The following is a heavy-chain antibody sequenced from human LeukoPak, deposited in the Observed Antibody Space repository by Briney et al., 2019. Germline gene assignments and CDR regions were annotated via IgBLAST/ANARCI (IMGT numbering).Heavy chain of an antibody. V-gene: IGHV2-70*04. D-gene: IGHD3-22*01. CDR2: IDWDDEK. CDR1: GFSLSISGMR. J-gene: IGHJ4*02. CDR3: ARKSSGYYFDY. Sequence: SGPTLVNPTQTLTLTCTFSGFSLSISGMRVSWIRQPPGKALEWLARIDWDDEKFYSTSLKTRLTISKDTFKNQVVLTMTNMDPVDTATYYCARKSSGYYFDYWGQGTLVTVSS.